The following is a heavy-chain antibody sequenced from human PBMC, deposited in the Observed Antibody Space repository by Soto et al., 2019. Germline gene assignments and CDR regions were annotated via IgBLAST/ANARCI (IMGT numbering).Heavy chain of an antibody. CDR2: IYPGDSDT. V-gene: IGHV5-51*01. CDR3: AASIFYYGMDV. Sequence: EASLKISCKVSGYTFTNYWIGLVRQMPGKGLEWMGIIYPGDSDTKYNPSFQGQVTISADKSITTTYLQWSSLKASDTAIYYCAASIFYYGMDVWGQGTTVTVSS. CDR1: GYTFTNYW. J-gene: IGHJ6*02.